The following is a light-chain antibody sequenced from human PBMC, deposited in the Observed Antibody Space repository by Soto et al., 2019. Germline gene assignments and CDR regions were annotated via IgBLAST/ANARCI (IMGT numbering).Light chain of an antibody. CDR3: QQYYSTPLT. CDR1: QSISIR. Sequence: EIVMTQSPVTLSVFPGERATLSCRASQSISIRLAWYQQRPGQAPKLLIYNTSTRATGVPARFSGSGSETDFTLTISSLQSEDVAVYYCQQYYSTPLTFGGGTKVDIK. CDR2: NTS. J-gene: IGKJ4*01. V-gene: IGKV3-15*01.